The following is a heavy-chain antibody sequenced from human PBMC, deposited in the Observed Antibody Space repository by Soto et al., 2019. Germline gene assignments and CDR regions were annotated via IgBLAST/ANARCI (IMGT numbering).Heavy chain of an antibody. J-gene: IGHJ6*02. Sequence: QVQLVESGGGVVQPGRSLRLSCAASGFTFSSYGMHWVRQAPGKGLEWVAVIWYDGSNKYYADSVKGRFTISRDNSKNXXYLKMNSLRAEDTAVYYCARDSSQRDRYYYYGMDVWGQGTTVTVSS. V-gene: IGHV3-33*01. CDR3: ARDSSQRDRYYYYGMDV. CDR1: GFTFSSYG. CDR2: IWYDGSNK. D-gene: IGHD6-13*01.